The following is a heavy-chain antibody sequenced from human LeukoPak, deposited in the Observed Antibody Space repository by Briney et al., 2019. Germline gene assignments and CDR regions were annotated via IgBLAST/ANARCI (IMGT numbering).Heavy chain of an antibody. D-gene: IGHD2-21*01. J-gene: IGHJ4*02. CDR1: GFTFSSKG. CDR2: ISGSGDST. Sequence: GGSLRLSCAASGFTFSSKGMSWVRQAPGKGLEWVSAISGSGDSTYYADSVKGRFTISRDNPKNTLYLQMNSLRAEDTAIYYCAKDSPVMTWWGQGTLVTVSS. CDR3: AKDSPVMTW. V-gene: IGHV3-23*01.